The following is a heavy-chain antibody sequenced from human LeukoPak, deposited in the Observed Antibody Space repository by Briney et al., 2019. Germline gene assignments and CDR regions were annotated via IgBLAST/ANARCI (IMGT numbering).Heavy chain of an antibody. CDR1: GGSFSGYY. V-gene: IGHV4-34*01. CDR2: INHSGST. D-gene: IGHD5-12*01. Sequence: PSETLSLTCAVYGGSFSGYYWSWIRQPPGKGLEWIGEINHSGSTNYNPSLKSRVTISVDTSKNQFSLKLSSVTAADTAVYYCARHYDSPNWGQGTLVTVSS. CDR3: ARHYDSPN. J-gene: IGHJ4*02.